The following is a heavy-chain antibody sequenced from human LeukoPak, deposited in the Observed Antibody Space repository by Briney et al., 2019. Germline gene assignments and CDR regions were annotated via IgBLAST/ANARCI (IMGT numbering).Heavy chain of an antibody. CDR1: GGSFSGYY. V-gene: IGHV4-34*01. Sequence: SETLSLTCAVYGGSFSGYYWSWIRQPPGKGLEWIGEINHGGSTNYNPSLKSRVTISVDTSKNQFSLKLSSVTAADTAVYYCASRKGGQDYWGQGTLVTVSS. J-gene: IGHJ4*02. CDR2: INHGGST. D-gene: IGHD3-16*01. CDR3: ASRKGGQDY.